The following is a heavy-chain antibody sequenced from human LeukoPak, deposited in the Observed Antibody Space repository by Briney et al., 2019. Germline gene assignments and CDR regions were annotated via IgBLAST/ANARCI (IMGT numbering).Heavy chain of an antibody. CDR1: GGSFSGYY. CDR2: INHSGST. Sequence: SETLSLTCAVYGGSFSGYYWSWIRQPPGKGLEWIGEINHSGSTNYNPSLTSRVTISVDTSKNQFSLKLSSVTAADTAVYYCARRFSAPIYYYYYYMDVWGKGTPVTVSS. CDR3: ARRFSAPIYYYYYYMDV. V-gene: IGHV4-34*01. D-gene: IGHD3-3*01. J-gene: IGHJ6*03.